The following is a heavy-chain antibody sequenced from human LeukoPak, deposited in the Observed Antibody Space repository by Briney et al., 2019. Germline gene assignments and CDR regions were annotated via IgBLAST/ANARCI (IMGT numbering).Heavy chain of an antibody. D-gene: IGHD2-2*02. V-gene: IGHV3-23*01. CDR1: GFTFSSYA. CDR3: AKDFADCSSTSCYRAPGPRTFDY. CDR2: ISGSGGST. Sequence: PGVSLRLSCAASGFTFSSYAMSWVRQAPGKGLEWVSAISGSGGSTYYADSVKGRFTISRDNFKNTLYLQMNSLRAEDTAVYYCAKDFADCSSTSCYRAPGPRTFDYWGQGTLVTVSS. J-gene: IGHJ4*02.